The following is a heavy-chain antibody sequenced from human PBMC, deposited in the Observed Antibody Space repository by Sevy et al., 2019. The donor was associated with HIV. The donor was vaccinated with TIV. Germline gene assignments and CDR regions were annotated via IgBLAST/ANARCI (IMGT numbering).Heavy chain of an antibody. V-gene: IGHV3-11*01. Sequence: GGSLRLSCAASGFTFSDYYMSWIRQAPGKGLEWVSYISSSGSTIYYADSVKGRITISRDNAKNSLDLQMHSLRAEDTAVYYCARFEYSSSSYYFDYWGQGTLVTVSS. CDR1: GFTFSDYY. CDR2: ISSSGSTI. J-gene: IGHJ4*02. CDR3: ARFEYSSSSYYFDY. D-gene: IGHD6-6*01.